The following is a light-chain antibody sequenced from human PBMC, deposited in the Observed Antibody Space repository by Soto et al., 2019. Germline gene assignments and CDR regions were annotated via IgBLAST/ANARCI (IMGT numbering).Light chain of an antibody. V-gene: IGKV3-15*01. CDR3: QQYNNWPPKYT. J-gene: IGKJ2*01. CDR2: GAS. CDR1: QSVSSN. Sequence: EIVMTQSPATLSVSPGERATLSCRASQSVSSNLAWYQQIPGQAPRLLIYGASTRATGVPARFSGSGSGTEFTLTISSLKSEDFAVYYCQQYNNWPPKYTFGQGTKLEIK.